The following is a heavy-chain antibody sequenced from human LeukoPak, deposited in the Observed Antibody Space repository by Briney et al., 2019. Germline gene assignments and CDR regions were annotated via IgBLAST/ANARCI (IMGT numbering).Heavy chain of an antibody. V-gene: IGHV1-3*01. CDR3: ARSIWYTRQYYFDS. CDR1: GYSFNDYA. CDR2: INCGNGKT. Sequence: ASVKVSCKASGYSFNDYAMQWVRQAPGQRLKWMGWINCGNGKTKYSEKFQGRVTITRDQSATTAYMDLSSLRSEDTAVYYCARSIWYTRQYYFDSWGQGTLVTVSS. J-gene: IGHJ4*02. D-gene: IGHD6-13*01.